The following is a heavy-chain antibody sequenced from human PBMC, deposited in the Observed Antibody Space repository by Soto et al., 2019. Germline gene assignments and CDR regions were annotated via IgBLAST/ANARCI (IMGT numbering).Heavy chain of an antibody. D-gene: IGHD3-10*01. J-gene: IGHJ6*04. V-gene: IGHV3-74*01. CDR2: IDNAGTDS. CDR3: ARGWFGPDV. CDR1: GFTLSGRS. Sequence: EVQLVESGGGLVQPGGSLRLSCAASGFTLSGRSMHWARQAPGKGLVWVSGIDNAGTDSTYADSVKGRFTSSRDNAKNMLYLQMNSLRVEDTAVYYCARGWFGPDVWGKGTTVTVSS.